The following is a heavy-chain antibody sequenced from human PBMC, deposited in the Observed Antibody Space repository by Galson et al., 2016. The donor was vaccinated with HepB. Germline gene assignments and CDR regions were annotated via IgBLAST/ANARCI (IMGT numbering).Heavy chain of an antibody. V-gene: IGHV3-53*01. Sequence: SLRLSCAASGFTVSSNNMDWVRQAPGKGLEWVSVFYSSGKTAHADSVEGRFTVSRDTSKNMLYLQMNTLRAEDTAVYYCVREGPEVGTAPFDIWGLGTMVTVSS. CDR2: FYSSGKT. CDR1: GFTVSSNN. CDR3: VREGPEVGTAPFDI. J-gene: IGHJ3*02. D-gene: IGHD2-2*01.